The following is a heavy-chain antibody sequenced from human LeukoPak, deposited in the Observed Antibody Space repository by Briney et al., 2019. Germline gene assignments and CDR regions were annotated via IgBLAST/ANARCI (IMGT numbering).Heavy chain of an antibody. Sequence: SETLSLTCAVSGYSISSGYYWGWIRQPPGKGLEWIGSIYHSGSTYYNPSLKSRVTISVDTSKNQFSLKLSSVTAADTAVYYCARIKGGDPSPNFDCWGQGTLVTVSS. V-gene: IGHV4-38-2*01. CDR1: GYSISSGYY. CDR3: ARIKGGDPSPNFDC. J-gene: IGHJ4*02. D-gene: IGHD2-21*01. CDR2: IYHSGST.